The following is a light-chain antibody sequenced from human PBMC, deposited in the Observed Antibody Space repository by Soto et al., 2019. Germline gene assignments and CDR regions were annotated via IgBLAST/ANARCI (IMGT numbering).Light chain of an antibody. J-gene: IGKJ1*01. CDR1: QDISNR. CDR3: QQWNSYSRT. CDR2: DAS. V-gene: IGKV1-33*01. Sequence: DIQMNQSPSSMSGSVGDRVTVTCQAIQDISNRLNCYQQKPGKDPKLLIYDASNLETGVPSRFSGSGSGTEFTLTISSLQPDDFATYECQQWNSYSRTFGQATKVDIK.